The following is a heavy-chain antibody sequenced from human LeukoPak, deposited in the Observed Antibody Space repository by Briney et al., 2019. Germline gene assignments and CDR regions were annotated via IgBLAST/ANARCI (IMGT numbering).Heavy chain of an antibody. Sequence: ESGPTLVNPTQTLTLTCSFSGFSLGTAGVAVGWIRQPPGKALEWLALIYWDDDKRYTPSLKSRLTITKDTSKNQVVLTMTDMDPMDTATYFCARQGLSATAEYFQNWGQGTLVTVSS. CDR2: IYWDDDK. J-gene: IGHJ1*01. V-gene: IGHV2-5*02. CDR3: ARQGLSATAEYFQN. D-gene: IGHD5/OR15-5a*01. CDR1: GFSLGTAGVA.